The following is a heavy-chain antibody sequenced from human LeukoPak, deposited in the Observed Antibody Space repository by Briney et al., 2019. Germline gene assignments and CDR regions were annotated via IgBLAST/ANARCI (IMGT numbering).Heavy chain of an antibody. Sequence: SXXLSLTCAVYGGSFSGYYWSWLRQPPGKGLEWIGEINHSGSTNYNPSLKSRVTISVDTSKNQFSLKLSSVTAADTAVYYCARGGPYCSGGSCYGYYFDYWGQGTLVTVSS. CDR1: GGSFSGYY. J-gene: IGHJ4*02. CDR3: ARGGPYCSGGSCYGYYFDY. CDR2: INHSGST. V-gene: IGHV4-34*01. D-gene: IGHD2-15*01.